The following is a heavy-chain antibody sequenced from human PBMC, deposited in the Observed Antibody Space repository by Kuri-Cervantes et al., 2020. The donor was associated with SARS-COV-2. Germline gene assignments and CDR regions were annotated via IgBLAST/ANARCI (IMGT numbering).Heavy chain of an antibody. CDR2: INHSGST. D-gene: IGHD4-11*01. V-gene: IGHV4-34*01. Sequence: SQTLSLTCAVYGGSFSGYYWSWIRQPPGKGLEWIGEINHSGSTNYNPSLKSRVTVSVDTSKSQFSLKLSSVTAADTAAYYCARLTTSLIPDYWGQGTLVTVSS. J-gene: IGHJ4*02. CDR1: GGSFSGYY. CDR3: ARLTTSLIPDY.